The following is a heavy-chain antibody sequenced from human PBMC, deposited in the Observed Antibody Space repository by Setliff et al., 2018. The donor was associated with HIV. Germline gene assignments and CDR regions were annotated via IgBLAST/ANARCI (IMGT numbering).Heavy chain of an antibody. J-gene: IGHJ4*02. D-gene: IGHD5-12*01. CDR2: IWVDGGNK. V-gene: IGHV3-33*08. Sequence: TGGSLRLSCAASGFTFSSYAMSWVRQAPGKGLEWVAVIWVDGGNKNYADSVKGRFTISRDNAKNTLYLQMNSLRAEDTAVYYCAREQGGYGGGFDYWGQGTLVTVSS. CDR3: AREQGGYGGGFDY. CDR1: GFTFSSYA.